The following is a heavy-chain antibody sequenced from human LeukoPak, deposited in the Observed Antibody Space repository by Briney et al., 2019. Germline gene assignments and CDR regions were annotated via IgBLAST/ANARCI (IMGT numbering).Heavy chain of an antibody. Sequence: GGSLRLSCTASGFTSGDYAMSWVRQAPGKGLEWVGFIRSKAYGGTTEYAASVKGRFTISRDDSKSIAYLQMNSLKTEDTAVYYCTRNYYGSGSYVDYWGQGTLVTVSS. CDR1: GFTSGDYA. J-gene: IGHJ4*02. D-gene: IGHD3-10*01. V-gene: IGHV3-49*04. CDR3: TRNYYGSGSYVDY. CDR2: IRSKAYGGTT.